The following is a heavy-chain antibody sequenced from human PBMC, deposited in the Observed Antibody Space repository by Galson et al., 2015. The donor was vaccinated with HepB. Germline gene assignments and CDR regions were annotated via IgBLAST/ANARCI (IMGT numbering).Heavy chain of an antibody. D-gene: IGHD2-2*01. J-gene: IGHJ4*02. CDR3: AKGTERRLTTMTSHNYLDH. CDR1: GFTFKSYA. CDR2: MAYDGITQ. V-gene: IGHV3-30*04. Sequence: SLRLSCAASGFTFKSYAMHWVRQAPGKGLGWVAVMAYDGITQYSADSVKGRFTFSRDNSKDTVYLEINSLRPEDTAVYYCAKGTERRLTTMTSHNYLDHWGRGALVTVSS.